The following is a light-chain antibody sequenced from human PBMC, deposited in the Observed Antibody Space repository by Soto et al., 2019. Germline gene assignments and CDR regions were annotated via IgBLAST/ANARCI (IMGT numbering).Light chain of an antibody. Sequence: EIVLTQSPATLSLSPGERATLSCRASQSVRSFLTWYQQRPGQAPRLLIYDASKRASGIPARFSGSGSGTDFNLTISSLDPEDLAVYYCQQRSSWITFGQCTRLEIK. CDR3: QQRSSWIT. J-gene: IGKJ5*01. CDR2: DAS. V-gene: IGKV3-11*01. CDR1: QSVRSF.